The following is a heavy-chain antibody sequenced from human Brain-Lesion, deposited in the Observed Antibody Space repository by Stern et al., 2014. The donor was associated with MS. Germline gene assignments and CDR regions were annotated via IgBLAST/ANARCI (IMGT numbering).Heavy chain of an antibody. J-gene: IGHJ6*02. Sequence: VQLLESGGDVVQPGRSLRLSCTASGFMFSVYAMHWVRQAPGKGLEWVASIWHDGSNKYYRDSVKGRFVISRDNSKDTQYLQMDNLTVEDTAVYFCARDPIVGTTADGMDVWGQGTTVAVSS. CDR2: IWHDGSNK. CDR3: ARDPIVGTTADGMDV. CDR1: GFMFSVYA. D-gene: IGHD1-26*01. V-gene: IGHV3-33*08.